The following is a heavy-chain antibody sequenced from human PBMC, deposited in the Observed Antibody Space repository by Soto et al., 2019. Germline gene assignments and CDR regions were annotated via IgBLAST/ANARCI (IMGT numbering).Heavy chain of an antibody. CDR1: GFTFSDHY. D-gene: IGHD1-26*01. CDR3: AIPHEGYSLLFDP. J-gene: IGHJ5*02. Sequence: QVQLIESGGGLVKPGGSLRLSCAASGFTFSDHYMNWIRQTPGKGLEWVSYISSTGNTAYYADSVKGRFTTSRDNAKRLLYLQMNSLRAEDTAVYYCAIPHEGYSLLFDPWGQGTLVTVSS. CDR2: ISSTGNTA. V-gene: IGHV3-11*01.